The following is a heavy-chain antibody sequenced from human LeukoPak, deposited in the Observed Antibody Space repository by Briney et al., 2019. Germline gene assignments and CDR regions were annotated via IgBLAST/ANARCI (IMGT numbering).Heavy chain of an antibody. V-gene: IGHV4-34*01. CDR3: ARGNGHCSSTSCYCFDY. CDR2: INHSGST. Sequence: PSETLSLTCAVYGGSFSGYYWSWIRQPPGKGLEWIGEINHSGSTNYNPSLKSRVTISVDTSKNQFSLKLSSVTAADTAVYYCARGNGHCSSTSCYCFDYWGQGTLVTVSS. CDR1: GGSFSGYY. J-gene: IGHJ4*02. D-gene: IGHD2-2*03.